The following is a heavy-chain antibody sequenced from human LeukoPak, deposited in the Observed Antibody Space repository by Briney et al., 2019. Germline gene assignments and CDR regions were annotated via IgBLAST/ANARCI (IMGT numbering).Heavy chain of an antibody. CDR2: INNEGNDT. CDR1: GFTFTKYW. D-gene: IGHD2-21*01. J-gene: IGHJ4*02. CDR3: ARGICGNFDY. V-gene: IGHV3-74*01. Sequence: PGGSLRLSCAASGFTFTKYWMHWVRQVPRKGLIWVSRINNEGNDTNYADSVKGRFTISRDNAKNTLYLQMNSLRAEDTAVYYCARGICGNFDYWGQGSLVTVSS.